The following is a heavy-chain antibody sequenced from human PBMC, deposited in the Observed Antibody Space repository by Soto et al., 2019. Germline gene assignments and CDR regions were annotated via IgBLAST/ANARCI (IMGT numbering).Heavy chain of an antibody. CDR1: GYIFTDYY. CDR2: INPNSGGT. V-gene: IGHV1-2*06. CDR3: ARVWPNSYGSLAYYYYGMDV. D-gene: IGHD5-18*01. Sequence: ASVKVSCKASGYIFTDYYMHWVRQAPGQELGWLGRINPNSGGTNYAQKFQGRVTMTRDTSISTAYTELSSLRSEDTATYYCARVWPNSYGSLAYYYYGMDVWGQGTTVTVSS. J-gene: IGHJ6*02.